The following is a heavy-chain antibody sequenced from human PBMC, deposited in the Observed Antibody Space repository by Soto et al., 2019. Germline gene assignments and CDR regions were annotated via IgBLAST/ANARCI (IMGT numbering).Heavy chain of an antibody. D-gene: IGHD3-10*01. CDR1: GYSFTSYW. CDR2: IDPSDSYT. J-gene: IGHJ6*02. Sequence: PGESLKISCKGSGYSFTSYWISWVRQMPGKGLEWMGRIDPSDSYTNYSPSFQGHVTISADKSISTAYLQWSSLKASDTAMYYCASSKVLLWFGEPSPYYYGMDVWGQGTTVTVSS. CDR3: ASSKVLLWFGEPSPYYYGMDV. V-gene: IGHV5-10-1*01.